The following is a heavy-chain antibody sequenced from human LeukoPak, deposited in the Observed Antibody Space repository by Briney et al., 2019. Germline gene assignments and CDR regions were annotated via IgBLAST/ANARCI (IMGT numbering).Heavy chain of an antibody. CDR2: INSDGSST. V-gene: IGHV3-74*01. CDR1: GFTFSSYW. CDR3: ARDLIEWSFYYYMDV. Sequence: PGGSLRLSCAASGFTFSSYWMHWVRQAPGKGLVWVSRINSDGSSTSYADSVKGRFTISRDNAKNTLYLQMNSLRAEDTAVYYCARDLIEWSFYYYMDVWGKGTTVTVSS. J-gene: IGHJ6*03. D-gene: IGHD3-3*01.